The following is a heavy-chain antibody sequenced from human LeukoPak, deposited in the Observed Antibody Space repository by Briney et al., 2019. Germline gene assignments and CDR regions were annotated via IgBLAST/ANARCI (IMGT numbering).Heavy chain of an antibody. CDR3: ARVDDYGDSDY. D-gene: IGHD4-17*01. V-gene: IGHV3-53*01. CDR2: IYSGGST. Sequence: GGSLRLSCAASGFTVSSNYMNWVRQAPGKGLEWVSVIYSGGSTYYADSVKGRFTISRDNSKNTLYLQMNSLRAEDTAVYYCARVDDYGDSDYWGQGTLVTVSS. CDR1: GFTVSSNY. J-gene: IGHJ4*02.